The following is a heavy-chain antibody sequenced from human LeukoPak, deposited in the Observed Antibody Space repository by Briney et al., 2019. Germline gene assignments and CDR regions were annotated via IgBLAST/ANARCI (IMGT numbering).Heavy chain of an antibody. CDR1: GGTFSSYA. J-gene: IGHJ3*02. CDR2: IIPIFGTA. D-gene: IGHD5-12*01. V-gene: IGHV1-69*13. Sequence: ASVKVSCKASGGTFSSYAISWVRQAPGQGLEWMGGIIPIFGTANYAQKFQGRVTITADESTSTAYMELSSLRSEDTAVYYCANGQGYDNYDAFDIWGQGTMVTASS. CDR3: ANGQGYDNYDAFDI.